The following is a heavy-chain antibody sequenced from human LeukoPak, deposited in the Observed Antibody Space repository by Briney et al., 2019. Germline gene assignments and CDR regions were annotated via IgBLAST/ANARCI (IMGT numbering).Heavy chain of an antibody. J-gene: IGHJ4*02. D-gene: IGHD3-22*01. CDR3: ARYYYDSSGYYRPY. CDR1: GGSISSSSYY. V-gene: IGHV4-39*01. CDR2: IYYSGST. Sequence: SETLSLTCTVSGGSISSSSYYWGWIRQPPGKGLEWIGSIYYSGSTYYNPSLKSRVTISVDTSKNQFSLKLSSVTAADTAVYYCARYYYDSSGYYRPYWGQGTLVTVSS.